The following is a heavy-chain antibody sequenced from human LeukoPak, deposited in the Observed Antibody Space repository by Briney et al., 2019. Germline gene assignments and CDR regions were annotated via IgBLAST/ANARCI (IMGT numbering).Heavy chain of an antibody. J-gene: IGHJ4*02. D-gene: IGHD6-13*01. CDR2: IYYSGST. Sequence: PSETPSLTCAVSGYSISSSNWWGWIRQPPGKGLEWIGYIYYSGSTYYNPSLKSRVTMSVDTSKNQFSLKLSSVTAVDTAVYYCARTGGAAAGIFDYWGQGTLVTVSS. V-gene: IGHV4-28*01. CDR3: ARTGGAAAGIFDY. CDR1: GYSISSSNW.